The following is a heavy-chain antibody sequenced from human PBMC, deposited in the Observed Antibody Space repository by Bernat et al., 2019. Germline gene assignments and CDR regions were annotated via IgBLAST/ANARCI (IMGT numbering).Heavy chain of an antibody. CDR3: ARDSFQRPYGGAWAPSDYYFDY. V-gene: IGHV3-48*02. J-gene: IGHJ4*02. Sequence: EVQLVESGGGLVQPGGSLRLSCAVSGFTFSSYSMNWVRQAPGKGLEWVSYISSSSSTIYYADSVKGRFTISRDNAKNSLDLQMNSLRDEDTAVYYCARDSFQRPYGGAWAPSDYYFDYWGQGTLVTVSS. CDR1: GFTFSSYS. D-gene: IGHD2-21*01. CDR2: ISSSSSTI.